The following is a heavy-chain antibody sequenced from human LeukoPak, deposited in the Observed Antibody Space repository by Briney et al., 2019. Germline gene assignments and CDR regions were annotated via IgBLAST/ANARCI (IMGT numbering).Heavy chain of an antibody. CDR1: GGTFNNFA. V-gene: IGHV1-69*13. CDR2: IFPVFGTP. J-gene: IGHJ3*02. D-gene: IGHD6-13*01. Sequence: SVKVSCKASGGTFNNFAICWVRQAPGQGLEWMGGIFPVFGTPTYAQKFQGRVTITADESTRTAHMELGSLRSDDTAVYYCARGPHTSSWYKHAFDIWAQGTMVTVSS. CDR3: ARGPHTSSWYKHAFDI.